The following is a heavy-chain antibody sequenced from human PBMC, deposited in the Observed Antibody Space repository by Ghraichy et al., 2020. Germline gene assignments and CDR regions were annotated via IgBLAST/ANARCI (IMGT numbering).Heavy chain of an antibody. CDR1: GFTFSNAW. D-gene: IGHD3-22*01. J-gene: IGHJ4*02. CDR3: TTVSDGYYYDSSGYYGYFDY. V-gene: IGHV3-15*01. Sequence: GGSLRLSCAASGFTFSNAWMSWVRQAPGKGLEWVGRIKSKTDGGTTDYAAPVKGRFTISRDDSKNTLYLQMNSLKTEDTAVYYCTTVSDGYYYDSSGYYGYFDYWGQGTLVTVSS. CDR2: IKSKTDGGTT.